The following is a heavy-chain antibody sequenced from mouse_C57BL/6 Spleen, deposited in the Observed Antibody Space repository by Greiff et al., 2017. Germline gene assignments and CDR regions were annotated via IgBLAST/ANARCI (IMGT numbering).Heavy chain of an antibody. CDR2: IDPNSGGT. D-gene: IGHD1-1*01. Sequence: VQLQQPGAELVKPGASVKLSCKASGYTFTSYWMHWVKRRPGRGLEWIGRIDPNSGGTKYTEKVKSKATLTVDKPSSTAYMQLSSLTSEDSAVYDCGRGGLRGDWDFEGWGTGTTVTVAS. J-gene: IGHJ1*03. CDR1: GYTFTSYW. V-gene: IGHV1-72*01. CDR3: GRGGLRGDWDFEG.